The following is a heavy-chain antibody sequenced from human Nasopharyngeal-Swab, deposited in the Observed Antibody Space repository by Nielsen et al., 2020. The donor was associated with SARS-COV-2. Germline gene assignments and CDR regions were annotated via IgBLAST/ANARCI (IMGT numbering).Heavy chain of an antibody. Sequence: SETLSLTCTVSGGSISSYYWSWIRQPPGKGLEWIGSIYYSGSTYYNPSLKSRVTISVDTSKNQFSLKLSSVTAADTAVYYCARPYYDSSGYDAWFDPWGQGTLVTVSS. CDR1: GGSISSYY. CDR2: IYYSGST. CDR3: ARPYYDSSGYDAWFDP. J-gene: IGHJ5*02. V-gene: IGHV4-39*01. D-gene: IGHD3-22*01.